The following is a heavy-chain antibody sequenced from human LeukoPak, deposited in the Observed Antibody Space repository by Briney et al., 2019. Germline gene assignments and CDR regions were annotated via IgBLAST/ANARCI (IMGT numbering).Heavy chain of an antibody. J-gene: IGHJ4*02. D-gene: IGHD1-7*01. CDR1: GFTFSSYG. V-gene: IGHV3-30*18. CDR2: ISYDGSNK. Sequence: GGSLRLSCAASGFTFSSYGMHWVRQAPGKGLEWVAVISYDGSNKYYADSVKGRFTISRDNSKNTLYLQMNSLRAEDTAVYYCAKRITGTLHFDYWGQGTLVTVSS. CDR3: AKRITGTLHFDY.